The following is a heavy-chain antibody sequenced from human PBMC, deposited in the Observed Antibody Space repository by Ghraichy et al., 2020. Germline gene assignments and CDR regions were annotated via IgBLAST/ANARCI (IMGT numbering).Heavy chain of an antibody. D-gene: IGHD2-2*01. CDR1: GYTFSRYG. J-gene: IGHJ6*02. CDR3: ARDSSRFSQRDYYGMDV. Sequence: ASVKVSCKASGYTFSRYGFSWVRQAPGQGLEWMGWISGYNGDTNYAQKLQGRVTMTTDKSTTTAYMEVRSLRSDDTAVYYCARDSSRFSQRDYYGMDVWGQGTTVTVS. CDR2: ISGYNGDT. V-gene: IGHV1-18*04.